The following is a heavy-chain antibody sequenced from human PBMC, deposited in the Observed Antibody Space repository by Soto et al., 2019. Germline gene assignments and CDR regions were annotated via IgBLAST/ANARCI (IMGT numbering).Heavy chain of an antibody. Sequence: QVQLVESGGGVVQPGRSLRLSCAASGFTFSSYGMHWVRQAPGKGLEWVAVISYDGSNKYYADSVKGRFTISRDNSKNTLYLQMNSLRAEDTAVYYCAKAVIAVAGILDYWGQGTQVTVSS. J-gene: IGHJ4*02. V-gene: IGHV3-30*18. CDR1: GFTFSSYG. CDR3: AKAVIAVAGILDY. D-gene: IGHD6-19*01. CDR2: ISYDGSNK.